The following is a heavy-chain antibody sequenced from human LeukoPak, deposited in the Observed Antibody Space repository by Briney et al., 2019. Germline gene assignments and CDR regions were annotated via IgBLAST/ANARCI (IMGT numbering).Heavy chain of an antibody. J-gene: IGHJ4*02. CDR3: ARDRCTSTTCYLFDY. CDR2: ISYDGSNK. V-gene: IGHV3-30*01. CDR1: GFTFSSYA. Sequence: PGRSLRLSCAASGFTFSSYAMHWVRQAPGKGLEWVAVISYDGSNKYYADSVKGRFTISRDNSKNTLYLEMNSLRSEDTAVYYCARDRCTSTTCYLFDYWGQGTLVIVSS. D-gene: IGHD2/OR15-2a*01.